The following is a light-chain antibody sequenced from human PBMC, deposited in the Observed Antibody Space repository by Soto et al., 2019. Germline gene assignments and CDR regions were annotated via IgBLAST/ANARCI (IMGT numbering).Light chain of an antibody. V-gene: IGKV3-20*01. J-gene: IGKJ1*01. CDR2: GAS. Sequence: EIVLTQSRGTLSLSPGERATLSCRPSQSVSSSYLAWYQQKPGQAPRLLIYGASSRATGIPDRFSGSGSGTDFTLTIRRLDPEDFAVYFCQQYGSSRVAFGQGTKV. CDR1: QSVSSSY. CDR3: QQYGSSRVA.